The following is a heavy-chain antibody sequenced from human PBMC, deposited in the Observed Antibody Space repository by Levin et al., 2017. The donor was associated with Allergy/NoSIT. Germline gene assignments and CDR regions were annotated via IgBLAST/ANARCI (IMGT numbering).Heavy chain of an antibody. CDR2: ISYTGDNT. J-gene: IGHJ5*02. D-gene: IGHD1-26*01. V-gene: IGHV3-23*01. CDR1: GFTFSSHF. CDR3: AKALNSGTSRT. Sequence: GGSLRLSCAASGFTFSSHFMTWVRQAPGRGLEWVSTISYTGDNTFYSDSAKGRFTISRDNSKNTLFLQMDGLRVEDTAIYYCAKALNSGTSRTWGQGTLVIVSS.